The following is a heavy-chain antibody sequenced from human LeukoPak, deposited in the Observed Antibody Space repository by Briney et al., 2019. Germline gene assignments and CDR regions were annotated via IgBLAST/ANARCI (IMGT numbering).Heavy chain of an antibody. CDR1: GFSLGSYA. D-gene: IGHD6-13*01. CDR2: ISRSSRAI. J-gene: IGHJ6*03. CDR3: GGDPSVGSTWYYYVDV. Sequence: PGGSLRLSCEASGFSLGSYAMSWIRQAPGRGLEYIAYISRSSRAINYAESVRGRFTVSRDNARNSLYLQMNGLRAEDTAVYHCGGDPSVGSTWYYYVDVWGKGTTVTVSS. V-gene: IGHV3-48*04.